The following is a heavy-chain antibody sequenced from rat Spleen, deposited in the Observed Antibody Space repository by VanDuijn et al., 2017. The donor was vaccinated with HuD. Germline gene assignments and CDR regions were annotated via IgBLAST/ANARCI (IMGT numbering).Heavy chain of an antibody. Sequence: EVQLQESGPGLVKPSQSLSLTCSVTNYSITSDYWGWIRKFPGNKLEWMGYINSAGSTVYNPSLKSRISITRDTSKNQFFLQVNSVSTEDTATCFCATSEGVHYYLPFAYWDQGTLVTVSS. CDR3: ATSEGVHYYLPFAY. D-gene: IGHD1-1*01. CDR2: INSAGST. J-gene: IGHJ3*01. V-gene: IGHV3-3*01. CDR1: NYSITSDY.